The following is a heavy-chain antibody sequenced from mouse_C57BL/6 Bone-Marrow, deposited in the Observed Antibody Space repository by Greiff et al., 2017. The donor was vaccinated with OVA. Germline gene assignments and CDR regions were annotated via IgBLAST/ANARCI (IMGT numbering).Heavy chain of an antibody. J-gene: IGHJ1*03. D-gene: IGHD1-1*01. V-gene: IGHV1-42*01. CDR3: ARGVEYFDV. Sequence: VQLQQSGPELVKPGASVKISCKASGYSFTGYYMNWVKQSPEKSLEWIGEINPSTGGTTYNQKFKAKATLTVDKSSSTAYMQLKSLTSEDSAVYYCARGVEYFDVWGTGTTVTVSS. CDR2: INPSTGGT. CDR1: GYSFTGYY.